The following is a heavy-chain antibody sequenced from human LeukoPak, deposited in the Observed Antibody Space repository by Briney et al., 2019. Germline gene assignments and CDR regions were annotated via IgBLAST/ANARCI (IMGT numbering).Heavy chain of an antibody. CDR3: AKGHYDFRDY. CDR1: GFTFGSFA. J-gene: IGHJ4*02. Sequence: PGGSLRLSCAASGFTFGSFAFSWVRQAPRKELQWVSSITGDDSTSYADSVKGRFTIPRDTSSNTLYPQMNSLKAEDTALYYCAKGHYDFRDYWGQGTLVTVSS. CDR2: ITGDDST. D-gene: IGHD3-3*01. V-gene: IGHV3-23*01.